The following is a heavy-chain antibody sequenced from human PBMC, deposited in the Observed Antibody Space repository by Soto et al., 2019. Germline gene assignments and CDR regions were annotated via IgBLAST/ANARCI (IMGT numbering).Heavy chain of an antibody. J-gene: IGHJ1*01. CDR2: IYPGDSDT. V-gene: IGHV5-51*01. D-gene: IGHD6-13*01. CDR1: GYSFTRNC. CDR3: ARHSGTAESDSH. Sequence: GESLKISCHGSGYSFTRNCIAWVLQMPGKGLEWMGIIYPGDSDTRYSPSFQGQVTISADKSINTAYLQWSSLKVSDTAMYYCARHSGTAESDSHWGQGTLVTVSS.